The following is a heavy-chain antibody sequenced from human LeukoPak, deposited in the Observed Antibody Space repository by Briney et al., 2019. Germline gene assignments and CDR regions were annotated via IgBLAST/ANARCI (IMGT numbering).Heavy chain of an antibody. CDR3: ASSRLWSQYFDY. V-gene: IGHV5-51*01. CDR2: FYTGDSDY. Sequence: GESLKISCKGSGYSFTSYWIGWLRQLPGKGLGWLGIFYTGDSDYRSSPSFQGQVTISADKSISTANLQWSSLKASDTAMYYCASSRLWSQYFDYWGQGTLVTVSS. D-gene: IGHD1-1*01. CDR1: GYSFTSYW. J-gene: IGHJ4*02.